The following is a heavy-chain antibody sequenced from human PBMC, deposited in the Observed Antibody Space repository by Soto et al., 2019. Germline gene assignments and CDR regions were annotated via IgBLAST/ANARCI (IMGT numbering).Heavy chain of an antibody. V-gene: IGHV3-33*06. D-gene: IGHD5-18*01. Sequence: PGGSLRLSCAASGFTFSSHTMHWVRQAPGKGPEWVALIWYDGSNKYYADSVKGRFTVSRDNSKNTLYLQMNSLRAEDTAVYYCAKDHGYKYGHPLDPWGQGNLVTGYS. CDR1: GFTFSSHT. CDR2: IWYDGSNK. J-gene: IGHJ5*02. CDR3: AKDHGYKYGHPLDP.